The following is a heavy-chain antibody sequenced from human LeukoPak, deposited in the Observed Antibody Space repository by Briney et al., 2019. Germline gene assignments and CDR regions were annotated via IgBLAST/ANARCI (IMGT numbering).Heavy chain of an antibody. J-gene: IGHJ3*02. V-gene: IGHV3-73*01. D-gene: IGHD3-22*01. Sequence: GGSLRLSCAASEFSFSGSAIHWVRQASGKGLEWVGRIRSKDNNYATAYDASVKGRSTIARDDVKNTAYLQMNSLKTEDTAVYYCIRNHYDSGFAFDIWGQGTMVTVPS. CDR2: IRSKDNNYAT. CDR3: IRNHYDSGFAFDI. CDR1: EFSFSGSA.